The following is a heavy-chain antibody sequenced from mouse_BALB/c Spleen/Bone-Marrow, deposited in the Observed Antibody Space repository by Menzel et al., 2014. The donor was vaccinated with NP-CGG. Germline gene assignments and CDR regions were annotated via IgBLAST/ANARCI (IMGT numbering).Heavy chain of an antibody. CDR3: ARALGDGYYYAMDY. CDR2: IDPSDSET. Sequence: VQLVESGAELVKPGAPVRLSCKASGYTFTSYWMNWVKRRPGRGLEWIGRIDPSDSETHYNQKFKNKATLTVDKSSSTAYIQLSSLTSEDSAVYYCARALGDGYYYAMDYWGQGTSVTVSS. D-gene: IGHD2-3*01. J-gene: IGHJ4*01. V-gene: IGHV1-69*02. CDR1: GYTFTSYW.